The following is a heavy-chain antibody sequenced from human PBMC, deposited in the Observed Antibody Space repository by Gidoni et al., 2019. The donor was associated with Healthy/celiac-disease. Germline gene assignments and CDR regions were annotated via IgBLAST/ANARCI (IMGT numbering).Heavy chain of an antibody. V-gene: IGHV1-69*01. CDR1: GGTFSSYA. J-gene: IGHJ4*02. CDR3: ARVFPRIDSSSWPTLGDY. CDR2: IIPIFGTA. D-gene: IGHD6-13*01. Sequence: QVQLVQSGAEVKKPGSSVKVSCKASGGTFSSYAISWVRQAPGQGLEWMGGIIPIFGTANYAQKFQGRVTITADESTSTAYMELSSLRSEDTAVYYCARVFPRIDSSSWPTLGDYWGQGTLVTVSS.